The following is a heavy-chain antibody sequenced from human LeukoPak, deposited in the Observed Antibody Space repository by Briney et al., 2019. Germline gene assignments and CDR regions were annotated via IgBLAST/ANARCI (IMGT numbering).Heavy chain of an antibody. J-gene: IGHJ3*02. D-gene: IGHD3-10*01. CDR2: VSPPGGGT. CDR1: GFTFSNHG. V-gene: IGHV3-23*01. CDR3: AKDDGSGSYPEESDAFDI. Sequence: GGSLRLSCAASGFTFSNHGMNWVRQAPGKGLEWLSGVSPPGGGTYYADSVKGRFTISRDDSKNTLSLQMNSLRVEDTAVYYCAKDDGSGSYPEESDAFDIWGQGTMVTVSS.